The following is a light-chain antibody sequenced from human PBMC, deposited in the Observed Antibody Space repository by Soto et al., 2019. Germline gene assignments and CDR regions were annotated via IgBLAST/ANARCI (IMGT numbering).Light chain of an antibody. CDR1: QSITSW. CDR3: LYNNESCWT. Sequence: DIQLTQSPSTLSASVGDRVTITCRASQSITSWLAWYQQKPGKAPNLLIYKTSNLESGVPSRFSSSGSGTAFTLTIYSLHPDDIATYYRLYNNESCWTFGQGTKVEI. J-gene: IGKJ1*01. V-gene: IGKV1-5*03. CDR2: KTS.